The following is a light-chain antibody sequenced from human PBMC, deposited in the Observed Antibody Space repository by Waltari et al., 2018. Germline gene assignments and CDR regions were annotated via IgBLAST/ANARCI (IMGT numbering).Light chain of an antibody. CDR2: DES. Sequence: ETVLTQSPATLSLSPGERATLSCRASQSISSHLAWYQQKPGPPPRRLNYDESKRATGIPARFSCSGSGTDFTLTISSLEPEDFAVYYCQQRSNLWTFGQGTKVEIK. CDR3: QQRSNLWT. CDR1: QSISSH. V-gene: IGKV3-11*01. J-gene: IGKJ1*01.